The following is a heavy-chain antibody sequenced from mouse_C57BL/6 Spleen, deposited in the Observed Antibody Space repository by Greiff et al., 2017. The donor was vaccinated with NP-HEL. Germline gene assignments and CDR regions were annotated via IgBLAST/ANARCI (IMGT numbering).Heavy chain of an antibody. CDR1: GFTFSSYA. V-gene: IGHV5-4*01. J-gene: IGHJ2*01. Sequence: EVQLVESGGGLVKPGGSLKLSCAASGFTFSSYAMSWVRQTPEKRLEWVATISDGGSYTYYPDNVKGRFTISRDNAKNNLYLQMSHLKSEDTAMYYCARDEVLFDYWGQGTTLTVSS. CDR2: ISDGGSYT. CDR3: ARDEVLFDY.